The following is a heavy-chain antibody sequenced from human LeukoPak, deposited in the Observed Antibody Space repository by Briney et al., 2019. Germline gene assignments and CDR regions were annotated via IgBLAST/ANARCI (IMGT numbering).Heavy chain of an antibody. D-gene: IGHD3-9*01. CDR1: GGSFSGYH. J-gene: IGHJ4*02. CDR2: INNRGIT. CDR3: VRHVSRYFDGQ. V-gene: IGHV4-34*01. Sequence: SETLSLTCAVYGGSFSGYHWNWIRQSPGKGLEWIGEINNRGITTYNPSLKSRVTMSVDTSKNQFSLNLTSVTAADTAMYYCVRHVSRYFDGQWGQGTLVIVSS.